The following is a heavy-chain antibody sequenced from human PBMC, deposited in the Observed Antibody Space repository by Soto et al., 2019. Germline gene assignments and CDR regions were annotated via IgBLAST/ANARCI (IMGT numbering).Heavy chain of an antibody. CDR2: IIPIFGTA. Sequence: QVQLVQSGAEVKKPGSSVKVSCKASGGTFSSYAISWVRQAPGQGLEWMGGIIPIFGTANYAQKFQGRVTITADESTSTANMERSSLRSEDTAVYYCAGEGYYGDYAGYYYYGMDVWGQGTTVTVSS. CDR1: GGTFSSYA. V-gene: IGHV1-69*01. J-gene: IGHJ6*02. D-gene: IGHD4-17*01. CDR3: AGEGYYGDYAGYYYYGMDV.